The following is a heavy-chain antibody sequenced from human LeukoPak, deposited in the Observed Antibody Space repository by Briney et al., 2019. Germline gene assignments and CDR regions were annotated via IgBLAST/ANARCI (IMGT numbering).Heavy chain of an antibody. Sequence: PGGSLRLSCAASGFIFSGYAMSWVRQAPGKGLEWLSAISGTGGTYYEDSVRSRFSISRDNSKNTLYLQMNSLRAEDTADYYCSKSPGGWSNFDYWRQGSLLSVCS. CDR2: ISGTGGT. V-gene: IGHV3-23*01. J-gene: IGHJ4*02. CDR1: GFIFSGYA. D-gene: IGHD6-19*01. CDR3: SKSPGGWSNFDY.